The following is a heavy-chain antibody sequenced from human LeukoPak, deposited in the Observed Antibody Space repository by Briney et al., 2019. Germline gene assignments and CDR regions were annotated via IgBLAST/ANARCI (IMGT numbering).Heavy chain of an antibody. CDR3: AKSHSARDAYFAY. Sequence: GGSLRLSCAASGFTFSSYAMKWVRQAPGKGLEWVSVIYGSGDNIHYADSVKGRFTISRDNSKNTVYLQMDSLRAEDTAVYFCAKSHSARDAYFAYWGQGALVTVSS. V-gene: IGHV3-23*01. CDR2: IYGSGDNI. J-gene: IGHJ4*02. CDR1: GFTFSSYA. D-gene: IGHD4-11*01.